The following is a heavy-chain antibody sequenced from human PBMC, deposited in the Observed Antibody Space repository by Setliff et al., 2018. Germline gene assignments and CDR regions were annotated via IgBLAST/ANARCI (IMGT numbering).Heavy chain of an antibody. J-gene: IGHJ4*02. CDR2: IYPGDSDT. Sequence: PGESLKISCKGSGYSFTSYWIGWVRQMPGKGLEWMGIIYPGDSDTRYSPSFQGQVTISADKSISTAYLQWSSLKASDTAMYYCARQAVAGSDYESLNYFDYWGQGTLVTVSS. D-gene: IGHD6-19*01. CDR1: GYSFTSYW. CDR3: ARQAVAGSDYESLNYFDY. V-gene: IGHV5-51*01.